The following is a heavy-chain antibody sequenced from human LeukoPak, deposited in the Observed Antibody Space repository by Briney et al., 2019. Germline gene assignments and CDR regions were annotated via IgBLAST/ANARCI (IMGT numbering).Heavy chain of an antibody. CDR3: AREVGDYGLDY. V-gene: IGHV4-59*01. D-gene: IGHD4-17*01. CDR1: GGSISSYY. Sequence: PSETLSLTCTVSGGSISSYYWSWIRQPPGKGLEWIGYIYYSGCTNYNPSLKSRVTISVDTSKNQFSLKLSSVTAADTAVYYCAREVGDYGLDYWGQGTLVTVSS. CDR2: IYYSGCT. J-gene: IGHJ4*02.